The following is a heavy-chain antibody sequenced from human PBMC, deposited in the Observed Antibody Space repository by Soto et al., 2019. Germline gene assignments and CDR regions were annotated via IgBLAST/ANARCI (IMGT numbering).Heavy chain of an antibody. J-gene: IGHJ6*02. D-gene: IGHD2-15*01. CDR3: ASCSGGSCYSGDGMDV. CDR1: GFTFSSYA. V-gene: IGHV3-23*01. Sequence: GGSLRLSCAASGFTFSSYAMSWVRQAPGKGLEWVSGISVSGGGTYYADSVKGRFTISRDNSKNTSYLQMNSLEAEDTAVYYCASCSGGSCYSGDGMDVWGQGTTVTVSS. CDR2: ISVSGGGT.